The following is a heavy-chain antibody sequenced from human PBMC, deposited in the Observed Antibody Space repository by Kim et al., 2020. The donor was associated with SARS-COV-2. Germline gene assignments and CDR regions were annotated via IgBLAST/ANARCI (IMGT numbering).Heavy chain of an antibody. V-gene: IGHV1-69*13. CDR1: GGTFSSYA. J-gene: IGHJ3*02. CDR3: ARDHYDYIWGSSFFAFDI. CDR2: IIPIFGTA. Sequence: SVKVSCKASGGTFSSYAISWVRQAPGQGLEWMGGIIPIFGTANYAQKFQGRVTITADESTSTAYMELSSLRSEDTAVYYCARDHYDYIWGSSFFAFDIWGQGTMVTVSS. D-gene: IGHD3-16*01.